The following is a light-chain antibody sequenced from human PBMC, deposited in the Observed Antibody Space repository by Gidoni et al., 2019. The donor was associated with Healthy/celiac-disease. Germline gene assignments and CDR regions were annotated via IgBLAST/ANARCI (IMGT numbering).Light chain of an antibody. J-gene: IGKJ1*01. CDR3: QQRYSTPDT. V-gene: IGKV1-39*01. Sequence: DIQMTQSPSSLSASVGDRVTITCRASQSISTYLNWYQQKPGKAPKLLIYAASSLQSGVPSRFSGSGSGTDFTLTISSLQPEDVATYYGQQRYSTPDTFGQGTKVEIK. CDR2: AAS. CDR1: QSISTY.